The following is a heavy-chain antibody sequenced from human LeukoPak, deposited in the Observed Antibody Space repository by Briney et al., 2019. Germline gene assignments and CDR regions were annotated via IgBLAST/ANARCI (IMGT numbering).Heavy chain of an antibody. V-gene: IGHV3-21*01. CDR2: ISSSSSYI. Sequence: PGGSLRLSCAASGFTFSSYSMNWVRQAPGKGLEWVSSISSSSSYIYYADSVKGRFTIPRDNAKNSLYLQMNSLRAEDTAVYYCARDPHYYGTREAWGQGTMVTVSS. J-gene: IGHJ3*01. CDR1: GFTFSSYS. D-gene: IGHD3-22*01. CDR3: ARDPHYYGTREA.